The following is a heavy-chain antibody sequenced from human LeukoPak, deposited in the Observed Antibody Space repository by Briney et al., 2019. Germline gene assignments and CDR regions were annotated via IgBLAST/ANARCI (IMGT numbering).Heavy chain of an antibody. CDR3: ARDVGIWFGETWFDP. J-gene: IGHJ5*02. CDR1: GFTFSSYS. Sequence: KPGGSLRLSCAASGFTFSSYSMNWVRQAPGKGLEWVSSISSSSSYIYYADSVKGRFTISRDNAKNSLYLQMNSLRAEDTAVYYCARDVGIWFGETWFDPWGQGTLVTVSS. D-gene: IGHD3-10*01. V-gene: IGHV3-21*01. CDR2: ISSSSSYI.